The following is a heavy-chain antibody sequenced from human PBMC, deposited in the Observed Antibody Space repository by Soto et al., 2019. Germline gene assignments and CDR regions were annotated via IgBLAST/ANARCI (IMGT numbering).Heavy chain of an antibody. CDR1: GFTFSSYA. D-gene: IGHD4-17*01. CDR2: ISGSGGST. Sequence: EVQVLESGGGLVQPGGSLRLSCAASGFTFSSYAMSWVRQAPGKGLEWVSAISGSGGSTYYADSVKGRFTISRDNSKNTLYLQMNSLRAEDTAVYYCAKARSDYGDYFDYWGQGTLVTVSS. V-gene: IGHV3-23*01. J-gene: IGHJ4*02. CDR3: AKARSDYGDYFDY.